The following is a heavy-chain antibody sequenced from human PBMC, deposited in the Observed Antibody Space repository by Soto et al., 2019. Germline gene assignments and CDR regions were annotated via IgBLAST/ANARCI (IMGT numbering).Heavy chain of an antibody. CDR2: IYYTGAT. CDR3: ARVFSSGSGWMYSFDF. D-gene: IGHD6-25*01. J-gene: IGHJ4*02. CDR1: SGSISTGNW. V-gene: IGHV4-4*02. Sequence: QVELQESGPRMVKSSGTLSLTCEVSSGSISTGNWWSWVRQPPGKGLEWIGEIYYTGATNYNPSLKRRVTMTIDNSKYPFSLILTSSTAAYTAVYYFARVFSSGSGWMYSFDFWCQGILVSVSS.